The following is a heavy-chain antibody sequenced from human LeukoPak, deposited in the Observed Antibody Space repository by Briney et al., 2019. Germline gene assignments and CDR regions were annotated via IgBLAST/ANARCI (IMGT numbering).Heavy chain of an antibody. CDR1: GFTFSSYS. CDR3: ARGERWLDPFDY. CDR2: ISSSSSYI. D-gene: IGHD6-19*01. J-gene: IGHJ4*02. V-gene: IGHV3-21*01. Sequence: GGSLRLSCAASGFTFSSYSMNWVRQAPGKGLEWVSSISSSSSYIYYADSVKGRFTISRDNAKNSLYLQMNSLRAEDTAVYYCARGERWLDPFDYWGQGTLVTVSS.